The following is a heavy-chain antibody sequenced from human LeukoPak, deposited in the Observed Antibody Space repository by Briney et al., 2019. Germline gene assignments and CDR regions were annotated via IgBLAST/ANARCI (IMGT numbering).Heavy chain of an antibody. D-gene: IGHD6-13*01. CDR3: ARTANFAAGYYIDY. CDR1: GFTFSSYT. CDR2: ISGSRHK. J-gene: IGHJ4*02. Sequence: GGSLRLSCAASGFTFSSYTMNWVRQAPGKGLEWVSSISGSRHKYYADSVKGRFTISRDNAKNSLYLQMNSLRAEDTAVYYCARTANFAAGYYIDYWGQGTLVTVSS. V-gene: IGHV3-21*01.